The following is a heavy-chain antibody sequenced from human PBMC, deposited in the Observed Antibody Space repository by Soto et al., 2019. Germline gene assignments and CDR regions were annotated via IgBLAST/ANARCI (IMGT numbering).Heavy chain of an antibody. CDR3: AALKYSGY. CDR1: GFTFSSYD. Sequence: PGGSLRLSCAASGFTFSSYDMSWVRQAPGKGLEWVSAISGSGDRTYHADSVKGRFTISRDNSKNTLYLQMNSLRAEDTAVYYCAALKYSGYWGQGTLVTVSS. J-gene: IGHJ4*02. CDR2: ISGSGDRT. D-gene: IGHD2-15*01. V-gene: IGHV3-23*01.